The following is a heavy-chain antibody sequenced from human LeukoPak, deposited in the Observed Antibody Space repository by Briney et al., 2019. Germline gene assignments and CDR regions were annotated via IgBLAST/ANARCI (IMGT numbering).Heavy chain of an antibody. CDR2: ISSSGTTI. CDR3: ARWDSSGCLDY. D-gene: IGHD3-22*01. Sequence: PGGSLTLSCAVSGLTFRDYYMSWIRQAPGKGLEGVSYISSSGTTIYYADSVKGRFTISRDNSKNSLYLQKDSLRAEDTAVYFCARWDSSGCLDYWGQGTLVTVSS. J-gene: IGHJ4*02. V-gene: IGHV3-11*01. CDR1: GLTFRDYY.